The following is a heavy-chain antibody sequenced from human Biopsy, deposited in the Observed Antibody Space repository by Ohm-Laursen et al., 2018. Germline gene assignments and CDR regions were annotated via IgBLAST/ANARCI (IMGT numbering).Heavy chain of an antibody. CDR1: GGSISSDY. D-gene: IGHD2/OR15-2a*01. V-gene: IGHV4-59*01. Sequence: SQTLSLTCTVSGGSISSDYWSWIRRTPGKGLEWIGYIYYSGSTNYNPSLKSRATISVDTSKNQFSLRLNSVTAADTAVYYCARATNSTGWPYYYFYGMDVWGQGTTVTVSS. J-gene: IGHJ6*02. CDR2: IYYSGST. CDR3: ARATNSTGWPYYYFYGMDV.